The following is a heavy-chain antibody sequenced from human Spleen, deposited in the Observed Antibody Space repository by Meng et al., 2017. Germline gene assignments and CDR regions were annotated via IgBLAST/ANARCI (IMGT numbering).Heavy chain of an antibody. Sequence: GESLKISCAASGFTFSSYEMNWVRQAPEKGLEWVSSISTMSSYIFYADSVKGRFTISRDNAKKSLYLQMNSLRAEDTAVYYCARERCNEGVCYWDYWGQGTLVTVSS. J-gene: IGHJ4*02. CDR1: GFTFSSYE. CDR3: ARERCNEGVCYWDY. D-gene: IGHD2-8*01. V-gene: IGHV3-21*01. CDR2: ISTMSSYI.